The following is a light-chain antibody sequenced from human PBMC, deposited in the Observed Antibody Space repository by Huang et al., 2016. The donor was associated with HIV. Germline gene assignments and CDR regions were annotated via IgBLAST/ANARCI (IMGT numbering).Light chain of an antibody. Sequence: DIQMTQSPSSLSASVGDRVTITCQASQDISNYLSWYQQKPGKAPKLLIYDASNLETGVPSRFSGRGSGTDFTFTINSLQPEDIATYYCQHYDNVPITCGPGTRLDIK. J-gene: IGKJ5*01. CDR2: DAS. V-gene: IGKV1-33*01. CDR3: QHYDNVPIT. CDR1: QDISNY.